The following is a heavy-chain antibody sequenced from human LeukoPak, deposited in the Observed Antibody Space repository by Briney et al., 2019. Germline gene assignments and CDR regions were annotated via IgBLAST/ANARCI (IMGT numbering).Heavy chain of an antibody. J-gene: IGHJ5*02. V-gene: IGHV3-48*03. CDR1: GFTFSSYE. CDR3: ARGSGDILTGYEGFDP. Sequence: PGGSLRLSCAASGFTFSSYEMNWVRQAPGKGLEWVSYISSSGSTIYYADSVKGRFTISRDNAKTSLYLQMNSLRAEDTAVYYCARGSGDILTGYEGFDPWGQGTLATVSS. D-gene: IGHD3-9*01. CDR2: ISSSGSTI.